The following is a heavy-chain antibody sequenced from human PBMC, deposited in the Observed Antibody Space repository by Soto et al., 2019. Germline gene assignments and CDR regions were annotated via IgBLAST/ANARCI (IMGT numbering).Heavy chain of an antibody. D-gene: IGHD3-3*01. CDR3: ARVTTLVGVVNAYSYYYDMDV. CDR2: INACKGNT. V-gene: IGHV1-3*01. J-gene: IGHJ6*02. CDR1: GCTFTSYA. Sequence: SVKVTCTASGCTFTSYAMHWVRQAPGQRLEWMGWINACKGNTKYSQKFQGRVTITRDTSASTAYMELSSLRTEDTAVYYCARVTTLVGVVNAYSYYYDMDVSGPGTTVTVSS.